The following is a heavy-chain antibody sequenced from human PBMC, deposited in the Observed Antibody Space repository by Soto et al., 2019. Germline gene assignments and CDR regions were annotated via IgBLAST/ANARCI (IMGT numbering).Heavy chain of an antibody. CDR1: GFNFNSYT. Sequence: VGSLRLSCAASGFNFNSYTINWVRQAPGKRLERLSSISSSGYIFSTDSVRGRFTISRDNAKNSVYLQIDSLRAEDTAVYFCARDCSGGSCYPGMDVWGQGTTVTV. CDR2: ISSSGYI. V-gene: IGHV3-21*01. D-gene: IGHD2-15*01. CDR3: ARDCSGGSCYPGMDV. J-gene: IGHJ6*02.